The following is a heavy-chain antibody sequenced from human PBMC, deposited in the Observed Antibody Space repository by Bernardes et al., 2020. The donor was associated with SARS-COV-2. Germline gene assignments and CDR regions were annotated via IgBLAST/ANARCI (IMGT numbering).Heavy chain of an antibody. CDR1: GFTISRYW. CDR2: INSDGSST. V-gene: IGHV3-74*01. J-gene: IGHJ4*02. Sequence: WGSLRLSCAASGFTISRYWMHWVRQAPGKGQVWVSRINSDGSSTSYADSVKGRFTISRDNAKNTLYLQMNSLRAEDTAVYYCARDYLVGTAPLYFDYWGQGTLVTISS. D-gene: IGHD1-26*01. CDR3: ARDYLVGTAPLYFDY.